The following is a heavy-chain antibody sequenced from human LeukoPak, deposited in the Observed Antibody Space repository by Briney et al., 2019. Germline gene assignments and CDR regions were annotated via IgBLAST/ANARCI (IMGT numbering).Heavy chain of an antibody. D-gene: IGHD3-16*02. J-gene: IGHJ3*02. Sequence: LGESLKISCKGSGYNFTTYWIGWVRQMPGKGLEWMGIIYPGDFDTRYSPSFEGRVTISAEKSISTAYLQWSSLKASDTAIYYCARRVTFGGSIVAAFDIWGQGTMVTVSS. CDR3: ARRVTFGGSIVAAFDI. CDR2: IYPGDFDT. CDR1: GYNFTTYW. V-gene: IGHV5-51*01.